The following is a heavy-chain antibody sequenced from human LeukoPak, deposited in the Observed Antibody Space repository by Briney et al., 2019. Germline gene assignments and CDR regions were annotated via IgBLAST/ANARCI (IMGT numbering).Heavy chain of an antibody. CDR2: ISWDGGST. D-gene: IGHD3-22*01. CDR1: GFTFDDYT. Sequence: GGSLRLSCAASGFTFDDYTMHWVRQAPGKGLEWVSLISWDGGSTYYADSVKGRFTISRDNSKNTLYLQMNSLRAEDTAVYYCAKVDYDSSASPAYFDYWGQGTLVTVSS. CDR3: AKVDYDSSASPAYFDY. V-gene: IGHV3-43*01. J-gene: IGHJ4*02.